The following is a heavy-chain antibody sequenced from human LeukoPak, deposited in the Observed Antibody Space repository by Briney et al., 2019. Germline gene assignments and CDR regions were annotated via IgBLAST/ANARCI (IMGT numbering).Heavy chain of an antibody. J-gene: IGHJ6*03. CDR3: AGSGSYFYYYYYYMDV. CDR1: GGSFSGHY. Sequence: SETLSLTCAVYGGSFSGHYWSWIRQPPGKGLEWIGEINHSGSTNYNPSLKSRVTISVDTFKNQFSLKLSSVTAADTAVYYCAGSGSYFYYYYYYMDVWGKGTTVTVSS. V-gene: IGHV4-34*01. CDR2: INHSGST. D-gene: IGHD3-10*01.